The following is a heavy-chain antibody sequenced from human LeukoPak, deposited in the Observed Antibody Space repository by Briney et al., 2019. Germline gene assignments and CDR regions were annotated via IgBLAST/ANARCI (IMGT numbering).Heavy chain of an antibody. Sequence: PSETLSLTCTVSGGSISSYYWSWIRQPPGKGLEWIGYIYYSGSTNYNPSLKSRVTISVDTPKNQFSLKLSSVTAADTAVYYCASSYDSSGYYYFDYWGQGTLVTVSS. CDR1: GGSISSYY. J-gene: IGHJ4*02. CDR3: ASSYDSSGYYYFDY. CDR2: IYYSGST. V-gene: IGHV4-59*01. D-gene: IGHD3-22*01.